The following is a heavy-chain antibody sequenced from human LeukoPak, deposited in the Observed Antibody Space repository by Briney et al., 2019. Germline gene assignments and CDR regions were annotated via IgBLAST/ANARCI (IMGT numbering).Heavy chain of an antibody. D-gene: IGHD2-2*01. CDR3: AREWIPTRHGVPVRNAFDF. CDR1: RYTFTGYY. V-gene: IGHV1-2*06. J-gene: IGHJ3*01. CDR2: INPNSGGT. Sequence: ASVKVSCKASRYTFTGYYMHWVRQAPGQGLEWMGRINPNSGGTNYAQKFQGRVTMTRDTSISTASMELSRLRADDTAVYYCAREWIPTRHGVPVRNAFDFWGQGTMVTVSS.